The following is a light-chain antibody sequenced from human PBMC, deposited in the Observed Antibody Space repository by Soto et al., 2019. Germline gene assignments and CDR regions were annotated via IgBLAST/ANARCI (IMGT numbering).Light chain of an antibody. V-gene: IGLV4-69*01. CDR1: PGHSTYA. Sequence: QLVLSQSPSASASLGASVKLTCTLTPGHSTYAIAWYQQRPGQGPTFLMKINSDGSHTKGAGIPDRFSGSSSGAERYLTISKLQSEDEADYYCQAWDAGVVFGGGTKLTVL. CDR2: INSDGSH. J-gene: IGLJ2*01. CDR3: QAWDAGVV.